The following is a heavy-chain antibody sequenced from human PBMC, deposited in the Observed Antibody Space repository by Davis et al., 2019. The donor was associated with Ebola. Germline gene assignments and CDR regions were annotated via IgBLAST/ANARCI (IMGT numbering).Heavy chain of an antibody. D-gene: IGHD2-2*02. CDR3: AGGYQLLYRVYYYYGMDV. CDR2: ISNDGRST. V-gene: IGHV3-74*01. Sequence: HTGGSLRLSCAASGFAFSGYWMHWVRQSPGKGLVWVSRISNDGRSTYYADSVKGRFTISRDNAKNTMSLQMNSLRAEDTAVYYCAGGYQLLYRVYYYYGMDVWGQGTTVTVSS. J-gene: IGHJ6*02. CDR1: GFAFSGYW.